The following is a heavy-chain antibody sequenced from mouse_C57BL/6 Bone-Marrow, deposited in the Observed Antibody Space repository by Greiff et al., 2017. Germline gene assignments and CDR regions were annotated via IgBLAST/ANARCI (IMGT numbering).Heavy chain of an antibody. J-gene: IGHJ2*01. CDR3: ASITTVVAKDY. CDR2: IYPGSGNT. V-gene: IGHV1-66*01. D-gene: IGHD1-1*01. Sequence: QVQLQQSGAELVKPGASVKLSCTASGFNIKDYYIHWVKQRTEQGLEWIGWIYPGSGNTKYNEKFKGKATLTADTSSSTAYMQLSSLTSEDSAVYYCASITTVVAKDYWGQGTTLTVSS. CDR1: GFNIKDYY.